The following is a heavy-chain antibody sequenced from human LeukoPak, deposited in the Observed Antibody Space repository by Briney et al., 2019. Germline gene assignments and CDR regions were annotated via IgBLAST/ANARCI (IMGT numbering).Heavy chain of an antibody. J-gene: IGHJ4*02. CDR1: GFTFSSFA. D-gene: IGHD3-10*01. CDR3: AKGARVGAGRYYFDY. CDR2: ISGSGGST. Sequence: PGGSLRLSCAASGFTFSSFALSWVRQAPGKGLEWVSSISGSGGSTYSADSVKGRFTISRDSSKSTLYLQMNSLRAEDTAVYYCAKGARVGAGRYYFDYWGQGALVTVSS. V-gene: IGHV3-23*01.